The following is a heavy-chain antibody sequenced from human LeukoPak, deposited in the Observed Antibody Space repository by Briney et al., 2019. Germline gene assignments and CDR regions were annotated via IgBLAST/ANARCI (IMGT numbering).Heavy chain of an antibody. V-gene: IGHV4-59*12. CDR2: IHYSGST. Sequence: SETLSLTCTVSGGSISYYYWSWIRQPPGKGLEWIGYIHYSGSTNYNPSLKSRVTISLDTSKNQFSLKLSSVTAADTAVYYCAGEAPYYYDSSGYRLYWGQGTLVTVSS. D-gene: IGHD3-22*01. J-gene: IGHJ4*02. CDR3: AGEAPYYYDSSGYRLY. CDR1: GGSISYYY.